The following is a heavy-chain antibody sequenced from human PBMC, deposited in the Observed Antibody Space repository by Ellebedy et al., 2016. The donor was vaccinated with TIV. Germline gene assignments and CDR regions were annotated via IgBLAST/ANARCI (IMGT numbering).Heavy chain of an antibody. V-gene: IGHV3-23*01. Sequence: PGGSLRLSFIVSEFTFSNYGMSWVRQSPGKGLEWVSAIRASGDTTYYAESVKGRFTISRDDPRNSLYLQMNSLRVEDTAIYYCADDPWGVGPAFDIWGQGTMVTVSS. D-gene: IGHD1-26*01. J-gene: IGHJ3*02. CDR3: ADDPWGVGPAFDI. CDR1: EFTFSNYG. CDR2: IRASGDTT.